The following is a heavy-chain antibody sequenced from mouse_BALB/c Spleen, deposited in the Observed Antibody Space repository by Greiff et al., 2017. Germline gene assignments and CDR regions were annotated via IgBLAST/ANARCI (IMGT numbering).Heavy chain of an antibody. J-gene: IGHJ4*01. CDR2: INPYSGDP. Sequence: VQLQQSGPALVSPGASAKISCKASGYSFPGYFMTRVSQSHGKCLEWIGRINPYSGDPFYNQKFKGKATLTVDKSSSTAHMELMSLTSEDTAIYYCGREYATYGYAMDYWGQGTSGTVSS. CDR3: GREYATYGYAMDY. D-gene: IGHD2-10*02. CDR1: GYSFPGYF. V-gene: IGHV1-37*01.